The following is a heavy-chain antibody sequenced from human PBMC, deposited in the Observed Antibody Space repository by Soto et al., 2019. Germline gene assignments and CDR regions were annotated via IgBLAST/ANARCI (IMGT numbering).Heavy chain of an antibody. CDR2: ISYDGSNK. CDR1: GFTLSSYS. V-gene: IGHV3-30*18. Sequence: GGSLRLSCAASGFTLSSYSMNWVRQAPGKGLEWVAVISYDGSNKYFADSVKGRFTISRDNSNNMLYLQMNGLRGDDTAVYYCAKNKRYCTSTTCPPYYGMDVWGQGTTVTVSS. D-gene: IGHD2-2*01. J-gene: IGHJ6*02. CDR3: AKNKRYCTSTTCPPYYGMDV.